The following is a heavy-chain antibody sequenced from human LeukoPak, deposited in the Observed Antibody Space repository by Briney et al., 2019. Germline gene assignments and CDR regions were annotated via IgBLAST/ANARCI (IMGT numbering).Heavy chain of an antibody. D-gene: IGHD2-15*01. CDR3: ARGPVGDY. J-gene: IGHJ4*02. V-gene: IGHV3-74*01. CDR2: INSDGSST. Sequence: QPGGSRRLSCAASEFPFISYGMHGARQAPGKGLVWVSRINSDGSSTSYADSVKGRFTISRDNAENTLYLQMNSLRAEDTAVYYCARGPVGDYWGQGTLVTVSS. CDR1: EFPFISYG.